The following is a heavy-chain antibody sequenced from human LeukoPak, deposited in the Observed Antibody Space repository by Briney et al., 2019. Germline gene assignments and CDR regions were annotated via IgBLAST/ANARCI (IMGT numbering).Heavy chain of an antibody. J-gene: IGHJ4*02. CDR3: AREVTMVRGALGY. CDR2: IIPIFGTA. V-gene: IGHV1-69*13. CDR1: GGTFSSYA. Sequence: SVKVSCKASGGTFSSYAISWVRQAPGQGLEWMGGIIPIFGTANYAQKFQGRVTITADESTSTAYMELSSLRSEDTAVYYCAREVTMVRGALGYWGQGTLVTVSS. D-gene: IGHD3-10*01.